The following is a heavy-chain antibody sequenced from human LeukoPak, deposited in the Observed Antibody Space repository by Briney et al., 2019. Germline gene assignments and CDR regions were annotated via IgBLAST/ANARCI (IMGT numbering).Heavy chain of an antibody. J-gene: IGHJ4*02. Sequence: GRSLRPSCEASGFTFSSYAMHWVRQAPGKGLEWVSTIYDDNTYYADSVKDRFTISRDNSKNTLYLQMNSLRAEDTAVYYCAKDRTDGYSSDWFSDFWGQGTLVTVSS. CDR1: GFTFSSYA. V-gene: IGHV3-23*01. D-gene: IGHD6-19*01. CDR2: IYDDNT. CDR3: AKDRTDGYSSDWFSDF.